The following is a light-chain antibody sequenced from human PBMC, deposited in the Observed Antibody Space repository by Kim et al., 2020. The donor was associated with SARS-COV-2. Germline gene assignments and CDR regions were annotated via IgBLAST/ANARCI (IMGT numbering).Light chain of an antibody. CDR1: QSVSNF. CDR3: QQRTNWPPFT. J-gene: IGKJ2*01. Sequence: EIVLTQFPATLSLSPGETATLSCRASQSVSNFLAWYQQKPGQAPRLLIYDASNRAPGIPARFSGSGSGTDFTLTISSLEPEDFAVYYWQQRTNWPPFTFGQGTKLEI. V-gene: IGKV3-11*01. CDR2: DAS.